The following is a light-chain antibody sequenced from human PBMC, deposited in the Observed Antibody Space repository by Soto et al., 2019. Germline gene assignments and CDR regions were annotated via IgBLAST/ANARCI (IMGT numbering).Light chain of an antibody. CDR1: SSDFGSYKF. J-gene: IGLJ1*01. V-gene: IGLV2-14*02. CDR3: QSYDSSLSGYV. Sequence: QSVLTQPASVSGSPGQSVTISCTGTSSDFGSYKFVSWYQHHPGKVPKVIIYETSKRPSGVSDRFSGSKSGNTASLTISGLQAEDEADYYCQSYDSSLSGYVFGTGTKLTVL. CDR2: ETS.